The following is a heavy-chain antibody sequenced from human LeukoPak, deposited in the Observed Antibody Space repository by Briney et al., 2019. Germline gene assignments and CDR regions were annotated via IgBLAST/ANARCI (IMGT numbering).Heavy chain of an antibody. CDR3: ARVGSQSFDY. J-gene: IGHJ4*02. V-gene: IGHV3-7*01. D-gene: IGHD2-2*03. CDR1: GFTFRTYW. CDR2: IKQSGSEK. Sequence: GGSLRLSCAASGFTFRTYWMSWVRQAPGKGLEWVANIKQSGSEKYYVDSVKGRFTISKDNAENSLFLQMDSLRVEDTAVYYCARVGSQSFDYWGQGTPVTVSS.